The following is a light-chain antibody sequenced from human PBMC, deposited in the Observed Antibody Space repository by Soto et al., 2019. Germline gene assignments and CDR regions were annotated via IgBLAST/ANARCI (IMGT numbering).Light chain of an antibody. J-gene: IGKJ2*01. V-gene: IGKV4-1*01. Sequence: DIVMTQSPDSLAVSLGERATINCKSSKRVLYSSNNKNYLAWYQQKPGQPPKLLIYWASTRESGVPDRFSGSGSGTDFTLPISSLQAEDVAVYYCQQYYSTPPYTFGQGTKLEIK. CDR1: KRVLYSSNNKNY. CDR3: QQYYSTPPYT. CDR2: WAS.